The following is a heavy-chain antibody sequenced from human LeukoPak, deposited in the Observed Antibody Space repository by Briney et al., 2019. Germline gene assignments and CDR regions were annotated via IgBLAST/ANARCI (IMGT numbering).Heavy chain of an antibody. D-gene: IGHD5-12*01. CDR2: IYSDVSST. CDR1: GFTFSSYW. V-gene: IGHV3-74*01. Sequence: SGGSLRLSCAGSGFTFSSYWMHWVIQAPGKGLVWVSRIYSDVSSTSYADSVKGRFTISRDNAKNTLYLQMNSRRAEDTAVYYCTRGATDWCQGTLVTVSS. CDR3: TRGATD. J-gene: IGHJ4*02.